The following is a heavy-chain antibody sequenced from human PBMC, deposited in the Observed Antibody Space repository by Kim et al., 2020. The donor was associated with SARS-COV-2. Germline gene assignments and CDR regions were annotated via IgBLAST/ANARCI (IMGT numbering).Heavy chain of an antibody. D-gene: IGHD2-15*01. CDR3: AREFCNDYGCYSYFDY. CDR2: LYRDGTT. CDR1: GFIVSSYY. V-gene: IGHV3-53*01. J-gene: IGHJ4*01. Sequence: GGSLRLSCTASGFIVSSYYMSWVRQAPGKGLEWVSVLYRDGTTYYADSVKGRFTISRDDSKNTLYLQMNGLRAEDAAVYYCAREFCNDYGCYSYFDYWG.